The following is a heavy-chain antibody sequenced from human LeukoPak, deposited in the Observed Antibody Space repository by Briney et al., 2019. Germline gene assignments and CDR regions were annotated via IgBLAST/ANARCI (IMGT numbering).Heavy chain of an antibody. Sequence: SGGSLRLSCAASGFTFSSYAMSWVRQAPGKGLEWVSAISGSGGSTYYADSVKGRFTISRDNSKNTLYLQMNSLRAEDTAVYYCAKGHLLWGLYYFDYWGQGTLVTVSS. CDR3: AKGHLLWGLYYFDY. J-gene: IGHJ4*02. D-gene: IGHD2-21*01. CDR1: GFTFSSYA. CDR2: ISGSGGST. V-gene: IGHV3-23*01.